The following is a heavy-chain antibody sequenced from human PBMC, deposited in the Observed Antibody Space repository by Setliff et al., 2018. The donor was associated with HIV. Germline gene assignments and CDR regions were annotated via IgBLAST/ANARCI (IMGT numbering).Heavy chain of an antibody. CDR2: YDSENGRT. D-gene: IGHD1-26*01. Sequence: ASVKVSCKVSGYPLTELSMHWVRQAPGKGLEWMGRYDSENGRTIHAQKFQGRVTVTEDTSTDTAYMELRSLRSEDTALYYCATDPTGAVGTTIGTGNYWGQGTLVTVSS. V-gene: IGHV1-24*01. CDR3: ATDPTGAVGTTIGTGNY. J-gene: IGHJ4*02. CDR1: GYPLTELS.